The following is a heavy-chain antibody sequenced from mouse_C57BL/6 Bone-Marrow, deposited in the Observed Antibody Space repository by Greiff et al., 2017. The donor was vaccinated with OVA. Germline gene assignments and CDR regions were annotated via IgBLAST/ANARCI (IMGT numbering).Heavy chain of an antibody. D-gene: IGHD1-1*01. Sequence: QVQLQQSGPELVKPGASVKISCKASGYSFTSYYIHWVKQRPGQGLEWIGWIYPGSGNTKYNEKFKGKATLTADTSSSTAYMQLSSLTSEDSAVYYCASPTTVVAPRYFDYWGQGTTLTVSS. J-gene: IGHJ2*01. V-gene: IGHV1-66*01. CDR2: IYPGSGNT. CDR3: ASPTTVVAPRYFDY. CDR1: GYSFTSYY.